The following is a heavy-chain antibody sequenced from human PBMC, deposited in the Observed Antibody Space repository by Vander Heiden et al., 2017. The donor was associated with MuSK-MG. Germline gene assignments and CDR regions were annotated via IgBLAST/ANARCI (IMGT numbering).Heavy chain of an antibody. CDR3: ARDRCPAGVATSYYFDY. Sequence: QVQLVPSGAEVKTPGASVKVSCKASRYPFTSNSMQGVRQAPGQGLEWMGIINPSGGSTSYAQKFQGRVTMTRDTSTSTVYMELSSLRSEDTAVYYCARDRCPAGVATSYYFDYWGQGTLVTVSS. J-gene: IGHJ4*02. CDR2: INPSGGST. CDR1: RYPFTSNS. D-gene: IGHD5-12*01. V-gene: IGHV1-46*03.